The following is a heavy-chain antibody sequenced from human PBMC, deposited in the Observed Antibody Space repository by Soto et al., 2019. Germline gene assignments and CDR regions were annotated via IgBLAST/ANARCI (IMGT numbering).Heavy chain of an antibody. CDR2: ISYSGST. J-gene: IGHJ5*02. V-gene: IGHV4-61*01. D-gene: IGHD2-2*01. CDR1: GVSVTSASFY. CDR3: ARGDAINWFDP. Sequence: KASETLSLTCTVSGVSVTSASFYWNWIRQPPGKALEWIGFISYSGSTNSNPSLRSRVTISVDTSKNQFSLKLNSVTAADTAVYFCARGDAINWFDPWGQGTLVTVSS.